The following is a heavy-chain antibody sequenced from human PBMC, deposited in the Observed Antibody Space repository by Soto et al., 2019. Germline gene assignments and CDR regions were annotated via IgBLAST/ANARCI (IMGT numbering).Heavy chain of an antibody. V-gene: IGHV4-31*03. D-gene: IGHD6-6*01. Sequence: TLSLTCTVSGASTSSGGFYWSWIRQHPGKGLEWIGYIYYSGTTYYNPSLESRVALSRDTSQNQFFLTLNSVSAADTAVYYCARTAAARPDYWGQGTPVTVSS. CDR3: ARTAAARPDY. J-gene: IGHJ4*02. CDR1: GASTSSGGFY. CDR2: IYYSGTT.